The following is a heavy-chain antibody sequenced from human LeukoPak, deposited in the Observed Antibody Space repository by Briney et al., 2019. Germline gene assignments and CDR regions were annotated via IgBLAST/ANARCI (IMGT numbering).Heavy chain of an antibody. CDR3: ARDGRYQLLDY. J-gene: IGHJ4*02. V-gene: IGHV3-33*08. CDR1: GFTFSSYA. D-gene: IGHD2-2*01. Sequence: HPGGSLRLSCTASGFTFSSYAMNWVRQGPGKGLEWVAVIWYDGSNKYYADSVKGRFTISRDNSKNTLYLQMNSLRAEDTAVYYCARDGRYQLLDYWGQGTLVTVSS. CDR2: IWYDGSNK.